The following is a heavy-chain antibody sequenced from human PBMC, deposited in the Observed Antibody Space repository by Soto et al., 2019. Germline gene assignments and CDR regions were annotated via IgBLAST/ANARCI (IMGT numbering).Heavy chain of an antibody. CDR3: ARGAYNWNH. D-gene: IGHD1-20*01. Sequence: QVQLQESGPGLVKPSETLSLTCTVSGGSISSYYWSWIRQPPGKGLEWIGYIYYSGSTNYNPSLKSRVTISVDTSKNQFSLKLSSVTAADTAVYYCARGAYNWNHWGQGTLVTVSS. V-gene: IGHV4-59*01. CDR1: GGSISSYY. J-gene: IGHJ5*02. CDR2: IYYSGST.